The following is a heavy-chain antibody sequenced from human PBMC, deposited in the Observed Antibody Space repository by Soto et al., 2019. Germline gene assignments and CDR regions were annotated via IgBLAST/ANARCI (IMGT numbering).Heavy chain of an antibody. J-gene: IGHJ4*02. CDR2: IYNSGTT. CDR1: DGSISSSNYY. D-gene: IGHD3-16*02. Sequence: PSETLSLTCTVSDGSISSSNYYWCWIRQPPGKGLEWIGNIYNSGTTSYNPSFRSRVSISIDTSKSQFSLKLTSVSAADTAVYYCARRPIMITFGGVIDYNFDFWGQGSLVTVSS. V-gene: IGHV4-39*01. CDR3: ARRPIMITFGGVIDYNFDF.